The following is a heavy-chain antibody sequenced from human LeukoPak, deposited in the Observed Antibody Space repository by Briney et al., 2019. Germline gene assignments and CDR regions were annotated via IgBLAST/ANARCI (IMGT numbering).Heavy chain of an antibody. D-gene: IGHD2-2*01. V-gene: IGHV4-61*01. CDR2: IYYSGST. CDR3: ARGYCGGTNCYGVFDY. J-gene: IGHJ4*02. Sequence: SETLSLTCTVSGGSVSSDNYYWSWIRQPPGKGLEWIGYIYYSGSTNYNPSLKSRVTTSVDTSKNQFSLKLSSVTAADTAVYYCARGYCGGTNCYGVFDYWGQGTLVTVSS. CDR1: GGSVSSDNYY.